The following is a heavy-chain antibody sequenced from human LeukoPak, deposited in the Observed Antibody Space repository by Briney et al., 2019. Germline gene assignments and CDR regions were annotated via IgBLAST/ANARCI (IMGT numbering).Heavy chain of an antibody. Sequence: GGSLRLSCAASGFTFSSYAMSWVRQAPGEGLEWVSAISGSGGSTYYADSVKGRFTISRDNSKNTLYLQMNSLRAEDTAVYYCAKSHDYGDYGGGYYWGQGTLVTVSS. CDR1: GFTFSSYA. CDR2: ISGSGGST. D-gene: IGHD4-17*01. V-gene: IGHV3-23*01. J-gene: IGHJ4*02. CDR3: AKSHDYGDYGGGYY.